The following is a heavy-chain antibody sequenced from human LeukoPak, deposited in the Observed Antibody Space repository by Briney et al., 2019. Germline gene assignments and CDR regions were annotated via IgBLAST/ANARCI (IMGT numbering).Heavy chain of an antibody. CDR2: INHSGST. V-gene: IGHV4-34*01. D-gene: IGHD3-16*01. Sequence: SSETLSLTCAVYGGSFSGYYWSWIRQPPGKGLEWIGEINHSGSTNYNPSLKSRVTISVDTSKNQFSLKLSSVTAADTAVYYCARGQGAHDYWGQGTLVTVSS. CDR3: ARGQGAHDY. CDR1: GGSFSGYY. J-gene: IGHJ4*02.